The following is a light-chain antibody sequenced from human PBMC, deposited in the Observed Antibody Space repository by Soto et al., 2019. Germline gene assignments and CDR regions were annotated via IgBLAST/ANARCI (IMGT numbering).Light chain of an antibody. J-gene: IGKJ4*01. CDR1: QDISNF. V-gene: IGKV1-33*01. CDR2: GAS. Sequence: DIQMTQSPSSLSASVGDRVTITCQASQDISNFLNWYQQQPGKAPKLLIYGASNLETGVPSRFSGSGSGTDFTFTISSLQPEDIATYYCQHYADLPLTFGGGTKVEIK. CDR3: QHYADLPLT.